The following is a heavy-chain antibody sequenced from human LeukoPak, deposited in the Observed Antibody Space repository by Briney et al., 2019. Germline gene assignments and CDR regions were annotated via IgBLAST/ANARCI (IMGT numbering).Heavy chain of an antibody. D-gene: IGHD3-22*01. Sequence: PSETLSLTCTVSGTSISTYYWSWIRQPPGKGLEWVGYLYYSGSTYYNPSLKSRVTISVDTSKNQFSLKLSSVTAADTAVYYCARGEGYYDSSGYTSGYFDYWGQGTLVTVSS. V-gene: IGHV4-59*12. CDR1: GTSISTYY. J-gene: IGHJ4*02. CDR3: ARGEGYYDSSGYTSGYFDY. CDR2: LYYSGST.